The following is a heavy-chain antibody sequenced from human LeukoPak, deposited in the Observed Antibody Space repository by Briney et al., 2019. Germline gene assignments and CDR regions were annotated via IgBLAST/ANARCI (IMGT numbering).Heavy chain of an antibody. CDR1: GGSINNYY. V-gene: IGHV4-59*01. D-gene: IGHD4-17*01. CDR3: ARGGDYGDLRYFDY. J-gene: IGHJ4*02. Sequence: PSETLSLTCTVSGGSINNYYWSWIRQPPGKGLEWIGYIYYRGRTNYNPSLKSRVTFSVDTSKNQFSLKLNSVTAADTAVYYCARGGDYGDLRYFDYWGQGTLVTVSP. CDR2: IYYRGRT.